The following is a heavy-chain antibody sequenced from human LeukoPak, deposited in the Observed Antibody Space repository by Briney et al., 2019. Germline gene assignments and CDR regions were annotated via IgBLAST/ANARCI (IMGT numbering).Heavy chain of an antibody. CDR3: ARFGLVKHIDVAGIPFDI. J-gene: IGHJ3*02. CDR1: GYTFTSNY. Sequence: GASVKVSCKAFGYTFTSNYMHWVRQAPGQGPEWMGVISPSGGSTTYAQKFQGRVTMTTDTSTSTAYMELRSLRSDDTAVYYCARFGLVKHIDVAGIPFDIWGQGTMVTVSS. V-gene: IGHV1-46*01. CDR2: ISPSGGST. D-gene: IGHD6-19*01.